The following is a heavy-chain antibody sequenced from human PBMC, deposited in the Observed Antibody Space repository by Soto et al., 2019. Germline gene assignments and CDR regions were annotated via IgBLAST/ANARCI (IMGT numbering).Heavy chain of an antibody. D-gene: IGHD5-12*01. V-gene: IGHV4-30-4*01. CDR3: SSLPDGYTSGLDY. Sequence: SETLSLTCTVSGASISSGDYYWSWIRQPPGKGLEWIGYIYYTGNTVFNPSLKSRVSISADTSKNQFSLKLNPVTAADTAVYYCSSLPDGYTSGLDYWGQGTLVTVSS. CDR1: GASISSGDYY. CDR2: IYYTGNT. J-gene: IGHJ4*02.